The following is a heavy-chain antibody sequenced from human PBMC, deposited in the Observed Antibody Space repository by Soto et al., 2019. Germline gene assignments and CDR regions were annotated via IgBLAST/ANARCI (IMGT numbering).Heavy chain of an antibody. V-gene: IGHV4-38-2*01. CDR1: GYSISSGYY. J-gene: IGHJ3*02. Sequence: PSETLSLTCAVSGYSISSGYYWGWIRQPPGKGLEWIGSIYHSGSTYYNPSLKSRVTISVDTSKNQFSLKLSSVTAADTAVYYCARGLIAVAADAFDIWGQGTMVTVPS. D-gene: IGHD6-19*01. CDR3: ARGLIAVAADAFDI. CDR2: IYHSGST.